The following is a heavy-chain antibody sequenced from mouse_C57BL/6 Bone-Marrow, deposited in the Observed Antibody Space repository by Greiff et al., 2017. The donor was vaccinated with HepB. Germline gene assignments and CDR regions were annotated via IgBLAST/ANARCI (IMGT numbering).Heavy chain of an antibody. CDR3: ARNGDY. CDR1: GYTFTSYW. J-gene: IGHJ2*01. CDR2: IDPSDSYT. Sequence: QVHVKQPGAELVMPGASVKLSCKASGYTFTSYWMHWVKQRPGQGLEWIGEIDPSDSYTNYNQKFKGKSTLTVDKSSSTAYMQLSSLTSEDSAVYYCARNGDYWGQGTTLTVSS. V-gene: IGHV1-69*01.